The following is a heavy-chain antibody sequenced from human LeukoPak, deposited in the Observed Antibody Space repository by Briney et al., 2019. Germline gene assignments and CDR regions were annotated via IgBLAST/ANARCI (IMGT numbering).Heavy chain of an antibody. V-gene: IGHV3-9*01. Sequence: PGRSLRLSCAASGFTFDDYAMHWVRQAPGKGLEWVSGISWNSGSIGYAGSVKGRFTISRDNAKNTLYLQMNTLRAEDSALYYCAKGIYSSGWSYFDYWGHGTLVTVSS. D-gene: IGHD6-19*01. CDR1: GFTFDDYA. CDR3: AKGIYSSGWSYFDY. J-gene: IGHJ4*01. CDR2: ISWNSGSI.